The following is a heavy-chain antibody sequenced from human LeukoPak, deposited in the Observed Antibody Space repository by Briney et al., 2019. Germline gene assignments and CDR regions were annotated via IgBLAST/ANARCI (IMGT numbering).Heavy chain of an antibody. Sequence: GGSLRLSCAASGFTFSSHWMSWVRQAPGKGLEWVANIKKDGSEKYYVDAVKGRFTISRDNAKTSLYLQMNSLRAEDTAVYYCAKDPDYYDSSGYYGTPGDYWGQGTLVTVSS. J-gene: IGHJ4*02. V-gene: IGHV3-7*01. CDR2: IKKDGSEK. D-gene: IGHD3-22*01. CDR3: AKDPDYYDSSGYYGTPGDY. CDR1: GFTFSSHW.